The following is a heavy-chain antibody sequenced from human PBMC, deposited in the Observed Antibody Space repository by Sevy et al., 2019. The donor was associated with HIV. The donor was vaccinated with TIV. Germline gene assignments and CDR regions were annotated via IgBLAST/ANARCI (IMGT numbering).Heavy chain of an antibody. V-gene: IGHV1-2*02. CDR1: GYTFTGYY. CDR3: AHSYCSGGSCYSGSGWFDP. D-gene: IGHD2-15*01. CDR2: INPNSGGT. J-gene: IGHJ5*02. Sequence: ASVKVSCKASGYTFTGYYMHWVRQAPGQGLEWMGWINPNSGGTNYAQKFQGRVTMTRDTSISTAYMELRRLRSDDTAVYYCAHSYCSGGSCYSGSGWFDPWGQGTLVTVSS.